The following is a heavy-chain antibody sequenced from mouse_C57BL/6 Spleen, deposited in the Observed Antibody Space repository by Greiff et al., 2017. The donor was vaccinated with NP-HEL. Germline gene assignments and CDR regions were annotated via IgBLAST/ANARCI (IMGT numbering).Heavy chain of an antibody. D-gene: IGHD4-1*01. Sequence: QVQLQQSGAELVKPGASVKLSCKASGYTFTSYWMHWVKQRPGQGLEWIGMIHPNSGSTNYNEKFKSKATLTVDKSSSTAYMQLSSLTSEDSAVYYCARSGLGYAMDYWGQGTSVTVSS. CDR3: ARSGLGYAMDY. CDR1: GYTFTSYW. V-gene: IGHV1-64*01. J-gene: IGHJ4*01. CDR2: IHPNSGST.